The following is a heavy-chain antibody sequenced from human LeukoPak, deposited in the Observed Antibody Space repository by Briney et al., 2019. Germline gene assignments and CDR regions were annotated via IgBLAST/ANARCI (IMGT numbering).Heavy chain of an antibody. CDR1: GFTFSSYD. Sequence: GGSLRLSCAASGFTFSSYDMHWVRQATGKGLEWVSAITTAGDTYYPGSVKGRFTISRENAKNSLYLQMNSLRAGDTAVYYCARAIPSLLWFGELDAFDIWGQGTMATVSS. J-gene: IGHJ3*02. CDR2: ITTAGDT. V-gene: IGHV3-13*01. D-gene: IGHD3-10*01. CDR3: ARAIPSLLWFGELDAFDI.